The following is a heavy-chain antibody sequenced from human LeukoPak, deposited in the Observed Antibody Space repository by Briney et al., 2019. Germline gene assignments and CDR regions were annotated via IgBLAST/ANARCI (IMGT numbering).Heavy chain of an antibody. Sequence: GASVKVSCKASGYTFTSYDINWVRQATGRGLEWMGWMNPNSGNTGYAQKFQGRVTITWNTSISTAYMELSSLRSEDTAVYYCARAHSGSYYLDYWGQGTLVTVSS. D-gene: IGHD1-26*01. V-gene: IGHV1-8*03. CDR1: GYTFTSYD. CDR3: ARAHSGSYYLDY. CDR2: MNPNSGNT. J-gene: IGHJ4*02.